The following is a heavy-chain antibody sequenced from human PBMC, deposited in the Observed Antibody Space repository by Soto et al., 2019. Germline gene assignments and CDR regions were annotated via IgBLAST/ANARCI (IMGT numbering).Heavy chain of an antibody. V-gene: IGHV3-23*01. CDR2: ISDGGDLT. CDR3: ARRVIGSSRAFDI. D-gene: IGHD3-10*01. Sequence: LRLSCAASGFAFGSHPMSWVRQAPEKGLEWVAGISDGGDLTYNADSVRGRFTISRDNSRNTLYLQMNSLRAEDTAVYYCARRVIGSSRAFDIWGQGTMVTVSS. J-gene: IGHJ3*02. CDR1: GFAFGSHP.